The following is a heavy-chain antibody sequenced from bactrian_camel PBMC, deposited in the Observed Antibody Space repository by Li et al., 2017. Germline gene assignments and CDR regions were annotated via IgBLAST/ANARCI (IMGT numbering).Heavy chain of an antibody. D-gene: IGHD1*01. CDR3: AADLVTDEPSLVEREYYY. CDR2: IAGDGRT. CDR1: DNVSKYY. Sequence: HVQLVESGGGSVQAGGSLRLACAASDNVSKYYMAWFRQAPGKEREGVAAIAGDGRTNYADSVKGRFTISRDGAKNIIVVQMDSLKPEDTATYYCAADLVTDEPSLVEREYYYWGQ. V-gene: IGHV3S53*01. J-gene: IGHJ4*01.